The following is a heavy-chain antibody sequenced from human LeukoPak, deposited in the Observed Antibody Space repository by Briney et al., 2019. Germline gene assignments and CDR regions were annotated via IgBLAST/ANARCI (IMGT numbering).Heavy chain of an antibody. CDR1: GYTFTSYY. CDR2: IDPSGGST. CDR3: ARSLLGLLFFDV. V-gene: IGHV1-46*01. D-gene: IGHD3-22*01. J-gene: IGHJ2*01. Sequence: GASVKVSCKASGYTFTSYYLSWVRQAPGQGLEWLAIIDPSGGSTDYAQKFKGRVTMTRDTSTSTVYMDLSTLTSDDTAVYYCARSLLGLLFFDVWGHGTLVTVSS.